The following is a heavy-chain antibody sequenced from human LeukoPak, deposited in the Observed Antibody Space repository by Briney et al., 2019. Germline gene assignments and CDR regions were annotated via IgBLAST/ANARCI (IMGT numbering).Heavy chain of an antibody. CDR2: ISGSGGST. CDR1: GFTFSSYS. D-gene: IGHD2-21*02. CDR3: ARGQTASGYYYYYYMDV. Sequence: GGSLRLSCEVSGFTFSSYSMNWVRQAPGKGLEWVSAISGSGGSTYYADSVKGWFTISRDNAKNTLYLQMNSLRAEDTAVYYCARGQTASGYYYYYYMDVWGKGTTVTVSS. V-gene: IGHV3-23*01. J-gene: IGHJ6*03.